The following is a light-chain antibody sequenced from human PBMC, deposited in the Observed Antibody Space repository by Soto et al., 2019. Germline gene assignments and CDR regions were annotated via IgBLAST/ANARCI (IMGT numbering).Light chain of an antibody. V-gene: IGKV3-11*01. CDR1: QSVSNY. J-gene: IGKJ4*01. Sequence: EIVLTQSPATLSLSPGERATLSCWASQSVSNYFVWYQQKPGQAPRLLIYDASNRATGIPARFSGSGSGTEFTLTITSLQSEDFAVYYCQQYNFWPLTFGGGTKVDI. CDR2: DAS. CDR3: QQYNFWPLT.